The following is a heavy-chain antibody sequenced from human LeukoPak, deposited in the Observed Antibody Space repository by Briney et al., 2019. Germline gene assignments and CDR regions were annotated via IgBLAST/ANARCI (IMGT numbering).Heavy chain of an antibody. J-gene: IGHJ3*02. V-gene: IGHV1-18*01. CDR3: ARDIITMVRGDAFDI. Sequence: ASVKVSCKASGYTFTSYGISWVRQAPGQGLEWMGWISAYNGNTNYAQKLQGRVTMTTDTSTSTAYMELRSLRSDDTAVYYCARDIITMVRGDAFDIWGQGTMVTVSS. D-gene: IGHD3-10*01. CDR1: GYTFTSYG. CDR2: ISAYNGNT.